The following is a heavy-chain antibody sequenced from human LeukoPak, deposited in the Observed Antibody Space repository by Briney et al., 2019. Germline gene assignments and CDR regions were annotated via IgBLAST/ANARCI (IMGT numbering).Heavy chain of an antibody. J-gene: IGHJ6*02. Sequence: SETLSLTCTGSGGSISHYYWSWMRQPPGKGLEWIGYIYYSGSTNFNASLRSRVTISLDTSKNQFSLKLTSVTAADTAVYYCARSYSSTGYNYYGMDVWGQGTTVTVSS. V-gene: IGHV4-59*01. CDR3: ARSYSSTGYNYYGMDV. CDR1: GGSISHYY. CDR2: IYYSGST. D-gene: IGHD3-22*01.